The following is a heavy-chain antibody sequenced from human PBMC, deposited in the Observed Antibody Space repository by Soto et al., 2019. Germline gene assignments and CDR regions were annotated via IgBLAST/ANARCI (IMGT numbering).Heavy chain of an antibody. CDR2: MNPNSGNT. CDR3: ARGLDYYDILTGYYNVAEYFQH. V-gene: IGHV1-8*01. D-gene: IGHD3-9*01. CDR1: GYTFTSYD. Sequence: ASVKVSCKASGYTFTSYDINWVRQATGQGLEWMGWMNPNSGNTGYAQKFQGRVTMTRNTSISTAYMELSSLRSEDTAVYYCARGLDYYDILTGYYNVAEYFQHWGQGTLVTVSS. J-gene: IGHJ1*01.